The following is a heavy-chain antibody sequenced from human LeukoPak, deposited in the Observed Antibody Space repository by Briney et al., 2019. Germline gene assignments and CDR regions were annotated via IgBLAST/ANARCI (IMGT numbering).Heavy chain of an antibody. D-gene: IGHD3-10*01. J-gene: IGHJ4*02. Sequence: PGGSLRLSCAASGFTFSGHWMGWVRQAPGKGLEWVANIKTDGSAKYYVDSVKGRFTISRDNAKNSLYLLMNSLRAEDTAVYYCARRNYYGFIDYWGQGTLVTVSS. CDR1: GFTFSGHW. CDR3: ARRNYYGFIDY. CDR2: IKTDGSAK. V-gene: IGHV3-7*01.